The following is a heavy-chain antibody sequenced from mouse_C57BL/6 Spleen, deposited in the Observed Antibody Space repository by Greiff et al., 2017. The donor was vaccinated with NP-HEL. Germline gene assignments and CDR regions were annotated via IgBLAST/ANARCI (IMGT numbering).Heavy chain of an antibody. V-gene: IGHV2-6*03. J-gene: IGHJ4*01. CDR2: IWSDGST. CDR3: ARESSYDGYYDYAMDY. D-gene: IGHD2-3*01. CDR1: GFSLTSYG. Sequence: VKLVESGPGLVAPSQSLSITCTVSGFSLTSYGVHWVRQPPGKGLEWLVVIWSDGSTTYNSALKSRLSISKDNSKSQVFLKMNSLQTDDTAMYYCARESSYDGYYDYAMDYWGQGTSVTVSS.